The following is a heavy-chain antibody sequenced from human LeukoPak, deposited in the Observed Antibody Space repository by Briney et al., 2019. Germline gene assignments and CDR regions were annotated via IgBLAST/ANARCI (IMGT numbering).Heavy chain of an antibody. Sequence: GASVTVSCKASGYTFIKYGVSWVRQAPGQGLEWMGWISANNGNTYYVEKFKGRVTMTTDTPTDTAYMELRSPRSDDTAVFYCARVDILTGYYFFDYWGQGTLITVSS. CDR3: ARVDILTGYYFFDY. J-gene: IGHJ4*02. CDR1: GYTFIKYG. CDR2: ISANNGNT. D-gene: IGHD3-9*01. V-gene: IGHV1-18*01.